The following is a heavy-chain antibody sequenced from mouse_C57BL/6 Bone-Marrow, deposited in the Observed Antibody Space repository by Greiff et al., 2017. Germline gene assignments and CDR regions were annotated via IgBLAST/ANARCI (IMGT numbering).Heavy chain of an antibody. D-gene: IGHD1-1*01. Sequence: EVKLVESGGGLVKPGGSLKLSCAASGFTFSSYAMSWVRQTPEKRLEWVATISDGGSYTYYPDNVKGRFTISRDHAKNDLYPQMSHLKAEDTVMYYCARDKVLAHFDVWGTGTTVTVSA. CDR1: GFTFSSYA. CDR3: ARDKVLAHFDV. V-gene: IGHV5-4*01. CDR2: ISDGGSYT. J-gene: IGHJ1*03.